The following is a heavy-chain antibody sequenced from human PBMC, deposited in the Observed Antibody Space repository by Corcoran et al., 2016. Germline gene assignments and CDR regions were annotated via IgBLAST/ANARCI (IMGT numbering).Heavy chain of an antibody. Sequence: QVPLQQWGAGLFKTSETLSHTCAVYGGSFSGYYWSWISPPPGKGMEWIGEINHSGSTNYNPSLKSRVTISVDTSKNQFSLKLSSVTAADTAVYYCARGNYGGHNWFDPWGQGTLVTVSS. CDR3: ARGNYGGHNWFDP. CDR2: INHSGST. CDR1: GGSFSGYY. D-gene: IGHD1-7*01. J-gene: IGHJ5*02. V-gene: IGHV4-34*01.